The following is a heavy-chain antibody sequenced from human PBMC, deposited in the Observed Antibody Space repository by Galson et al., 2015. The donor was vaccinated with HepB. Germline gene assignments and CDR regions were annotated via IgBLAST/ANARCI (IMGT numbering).Heavy chain of an antibody. D-gene: IGHD5-18*01. CDR2: ISYDGSNK. CDR3: AKTGYSYGEYGMDV. CDR1: GFTFSSYG. Sequence: SLRLSCAASGFTFSSYGMHWVRQAPGKGLEWGAVISYDGSNKYYAEYVKGRFTISRDNSKNTLYLQMNSLRAEDTAVYYCAKTGYSYGEYGMDVWGQGTTVTVSS. J-gene: IGHJ6*02. V-gene: IGHV3-30*18.